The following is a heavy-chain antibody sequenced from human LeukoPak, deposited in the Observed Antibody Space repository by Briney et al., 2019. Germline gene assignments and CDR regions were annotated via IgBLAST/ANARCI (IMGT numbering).Heavy chain of an antibody. V-gene: IGHV4-30-2*01. Sequence: SETLSLTCTVSGASISSSGHYWSWIRQPPGKGLEWIGYVYQSGITYYNPSLKSRVTISLDGSKNQFSLELSSVTAADTAIYYCAGVGTVADDSYYIDFWGQGTLVAVSS. CDR3: AGVGTVADDSYYIDF. CDR2: VYQSGIT. D-gene: IGHD5-18*01. CDR1: GASISSSGHY. J-gene: IGHJ4*02.